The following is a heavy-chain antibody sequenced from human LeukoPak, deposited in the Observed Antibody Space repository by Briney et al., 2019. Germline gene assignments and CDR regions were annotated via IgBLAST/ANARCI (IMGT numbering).Heavy chain of an antibody. CDR1: GYTFTSYY. CDR3: ATVYCSSTSCYPFDPWFHY. Sequence: GASVKVSCKASGYTFTSYYMHWVRQAPGKGLEWMGGFDPEDGETIYAQKFQGRVTMTEDTSTDTAYMELSSLRSEDTAVYYCATVYCSSTSCYPFDPWFHYWGQGTLVTVSS. J-gene: IGHJ4*02. D-gene: IGHD2-2*01. CDR2: FDPEDGET. V-gene: IGHV1-24*01.